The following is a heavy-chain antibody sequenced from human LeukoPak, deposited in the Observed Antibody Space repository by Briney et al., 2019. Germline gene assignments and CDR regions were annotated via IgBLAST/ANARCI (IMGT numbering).Heavy chain of an antibody. D-gene: IGHD6-19*01. CDR1: GFTFSTSS. CDR2: ISSTSSYI. Sequence: GGSLRLSCAVSGFTFSTSSMSWVRQAPGKGLQWVSSISSTSSYIYYADSVKGRFTISRDNAKNSLYLQMNSLRAEDTAVYYCARYRIAVTDHLHYWGQGTLVTVSS. CDR3: ARYRIAVTDHLHY. J-gene: IGHJ4*02. V-gene: IGHV3-21*01.